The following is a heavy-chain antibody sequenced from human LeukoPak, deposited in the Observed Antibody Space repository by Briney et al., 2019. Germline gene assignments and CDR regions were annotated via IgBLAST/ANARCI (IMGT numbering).Heavy chain of an antibody. CDR3: ARRAGAYSHPYDY. V-gene: IGHV3-11*01. D-gene: IGHD4/OR15-4a*01. J-gene: IGHJ4*02. CDR1: GFTFSDYY. CDR2: ISSSDSTI. Sequence: PGGSLRLSCAASGFTFSDYYMSWIRQAPGKGLEWVSYISSSDSTIYYADSVKGRITISRDNSKNTLYLQMNSLRAEDTAVYYCARRAGAYSHPYDYWGQGTLVTASS.